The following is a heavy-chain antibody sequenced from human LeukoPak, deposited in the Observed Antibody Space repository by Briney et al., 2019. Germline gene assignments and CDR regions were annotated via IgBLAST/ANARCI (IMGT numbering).Heavy chain of an antibody. CDR1: GGSISRYD. V-gene: IGHV4-59*08. Sequence: PSETLSLTCTVSGGSISRYDWSWIRQPPGKGLEWIGYIYYSGSTNYNPSLKSRVTISVDTSKNQFSLKVTSVTAADTAIYYCARHDSSGYKYWGQGTLVTVSS. D-gene: IGHD3-22*01. J-gene: IGHJ4*02. CDR2: IYYSGST. CDR3: ARHDSSGYKY.